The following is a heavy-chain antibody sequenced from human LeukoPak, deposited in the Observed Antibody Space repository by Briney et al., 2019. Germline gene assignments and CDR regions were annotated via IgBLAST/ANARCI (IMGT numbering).Heavy chain of an antibody. CDR3: AREPAPGAYFDY. D-gene: IGHD6-13*01. J-gene: IGHJ4*02. Sequence: SQTLSLTCAISGDSVSSNSAAWNWLRQPPSRGLEWLGRTYYRSKWYNDYAVSVKSRITINPDTSKNQFSLRLNSVTPEDTAVYYCAREPAPGAYFDYWGRGPLVTVSS. CDR1: GDSVSSNSAA. CDR2: TYYRSKWYN. V-gene: IGHV6-1*01.